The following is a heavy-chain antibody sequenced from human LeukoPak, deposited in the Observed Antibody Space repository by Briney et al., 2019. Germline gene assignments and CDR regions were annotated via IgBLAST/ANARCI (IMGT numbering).Heavy chain of an antibody. CDR1: GFTFSSYS. V-gene: IGHV3-23*01. D-gene: IGHD6-13*01. CDR3: AKDTSSSWLWY. Sequence: PGGSLRLSCAASGFTFSSYSMNWVRQAPGKGLEWVSAISGSGGSTYYADSVKGRFTISRDNSKNTLYLQMNSLRAEDTAVYYCAKDTSSSWLWYWGQGTLVTVSS. J-gene: IGHJ4*02. CDR2: ISGSGGST.